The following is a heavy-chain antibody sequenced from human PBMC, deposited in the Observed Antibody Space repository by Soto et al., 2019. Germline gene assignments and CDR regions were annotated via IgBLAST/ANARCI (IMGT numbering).Heavy chain of an antibody. CDR1: GGTFSSYA. CDR3: ASSRGSSRLF. V-gene: IGHV1-69*13. Sequence: ASVKVSCKASGGTFSSYAISWVRQAPGQGLEWMGGIIPIFGTANYAQEFQGRVTITADESTSTAYMELSSLRSEDTAVYYCASSRGSSRLFWGQGTLVTVSS. CDR2: IIPIFGTA. J-gene: IGHJ4*02. D-gene: IGHD6-13*01.